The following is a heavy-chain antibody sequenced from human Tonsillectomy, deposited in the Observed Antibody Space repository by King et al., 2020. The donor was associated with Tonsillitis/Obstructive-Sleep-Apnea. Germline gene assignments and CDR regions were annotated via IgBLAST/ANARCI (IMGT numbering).Heavy chain of an antibody. CDR3: AASPRYIYGYYYMDV. CDR1: GFTFASSA. V-gene: IGHV1-58*01. Sequence: QLQLVQSGPELKKPGTSVKVSCKASGFTFASSAVQWVRQARGQPLEWMGWIVVGSGNTKYAQKFQERVTITWDQSTSTAYMEVSSLRSEDTAVYYCAASPRYIYGYYYMDVWGKGTTVTVSS. J-gene: IGHJ6*03. CDR2: IVVGSGNT. D-gene: IGHD5-18*01.